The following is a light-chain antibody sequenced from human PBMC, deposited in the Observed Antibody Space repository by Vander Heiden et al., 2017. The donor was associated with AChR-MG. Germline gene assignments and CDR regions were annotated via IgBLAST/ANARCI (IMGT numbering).Light chain of an antibody. CDR2: GAS. CDR1: RSIGTD. V-gene: IGKV3-15*01. CDR3: QQYNNWPPLT. Sequence: EVMMTQSPATLSVSAGETATLSCGASRSIGTDLAWYQQKSGQVPRLLINGASTRATGIPARFSGSGSGTEFTLTISSLQSEDFAVYYCQQYNNWPPLTFGGGTKVEIK. J-gene: IGKJ4*01.